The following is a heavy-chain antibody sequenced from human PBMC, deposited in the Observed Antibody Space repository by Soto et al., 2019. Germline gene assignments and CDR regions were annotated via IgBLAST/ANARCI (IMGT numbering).Heavy chain of an antibody. J-gene: IGHJ4*02. CDR2: IRSKAYGGTT. D-gene: IGHD3-9*01. CDR3: TRERDVLRYFDWLRNLDY. CDR1: GFTFGDYA. V-gene: IGHV3-49*03. Sequence: GGSLRLSCTASGFTFGDYAMSWFRQAPGKGLEWVGFIRSKAYGGTTEYAASVKGRFTISRDDSKSIAYLQMNSLKTEDTAVYYCTRERDVLRYFDWLRNLDYWGQGTLVTVS.